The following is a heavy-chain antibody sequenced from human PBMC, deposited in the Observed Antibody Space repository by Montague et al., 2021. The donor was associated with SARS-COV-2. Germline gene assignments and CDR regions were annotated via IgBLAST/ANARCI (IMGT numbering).Heavy chain of an antibody. D-gene: IGHD5/OR15-5a*01. J-gene: IGHJ4*02. V-gene: IGHV4-4*01. Sequence: ETLSLTCTVSSDSFSSSDWWCWVRQRPGKGLDWIGEISHGGTTNYKSSLESRVTMSIDKTKNQFSLMMTSVTAADTTVYFCAREAKVVSGRFDSWGQGTLVTVSS. CDR2: ISHGGTT. CDR1: SDSFSSSDW. CDR3: AREAKVVSGRFDS.